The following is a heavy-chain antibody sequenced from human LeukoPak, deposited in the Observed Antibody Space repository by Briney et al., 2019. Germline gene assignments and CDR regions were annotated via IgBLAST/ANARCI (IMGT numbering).Heavy chain of an antibody. J-gene: IGHJ5*02. CDR1: RYTFTSYA. Sequence: ASVKVSCKASRYTFTSYAMNWVRQAPGQGLEWMGWINTNTGNPTYAQGFTGRFVFSLDTSVSTAYLQISSLKAEDTAVYYSARGGVPAAIWEGQSWFDPWGQGTLVTVSS. V-gene: IGHV7-4-1*02. CDR2: INTNTGNP. CDR3: ARGGVPAAIWEGQSWFDP. D-gene: IGHD2-2*02.